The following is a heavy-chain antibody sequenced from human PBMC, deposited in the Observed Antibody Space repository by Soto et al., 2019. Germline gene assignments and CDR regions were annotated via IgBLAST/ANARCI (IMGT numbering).Heavy chain of an antibody. CDR3: VRLPDNVDVLTGRSGYNDY. Sequence: GASVKVSCKASGGTFSSYAISWVRQAPGQGLEWMGGIIPIFGTANYAQKFQGRVTITADESTSTAYTELSSLRSEDTAVYYCVRLPDNVDVLTGRSGYNDYWGQGTLVTVSS. CDR1: GGTFSSYA. D-gene: IGHD3-9*01. V-gene: IGHV1-69*13. CDR2: IIPIFGTA. J-gene: IGHJ4*02.